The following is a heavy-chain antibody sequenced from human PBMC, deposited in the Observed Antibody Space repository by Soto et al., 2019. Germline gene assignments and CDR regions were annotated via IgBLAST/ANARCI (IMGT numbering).Heavy chain of an antibody. CDR1: GDSINNTYW. CDR2: IYHTGGR. Sequence: PSETLSLTCFVSGDSINNTYWWSWVRQAPEKGLEWIGEIYHTGGRSYMPSLRGRITLSVDTSKNQFSLKLTSVTAADMSVYYCARHDETPTHRGWRWFDPWGRGTLVTVSS. V-gene: IGHV4-4*02. J-gene: IGHJ5*02. D-gene: IGHD2-15*01. CDR3: ARHDETPTHRGWRWFDP.